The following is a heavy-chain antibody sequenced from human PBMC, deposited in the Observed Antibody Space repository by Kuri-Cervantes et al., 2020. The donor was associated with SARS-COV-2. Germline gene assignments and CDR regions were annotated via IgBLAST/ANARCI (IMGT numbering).Heavy chain of an antibody. V-gene: IGHV3-30*02. CDR3: AKDGSWYYFDY. CDR2: IRFTGSNK. CDR1: GFTFSSYG. Sequence: GESLKISCAASGFTFSSYGMHWVRQAPGKGLEWVALIRFTGSNKYYTDSVKGRFTISRDNSKNTLYLQMNSLRPEDTAVYYCAKDGSWYYFDYWGQGTLVTVSS. J-gene: IGHJ4*02.